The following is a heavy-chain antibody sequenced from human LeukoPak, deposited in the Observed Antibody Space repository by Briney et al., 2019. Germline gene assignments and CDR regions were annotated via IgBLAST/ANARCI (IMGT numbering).Heavy chain of an antibody. V-gene: IGHV3-43*01. CDR1: GFTFSSYG. J-gene: IGHJ6*03. CDR3: AKDNSYSYMDV. CDR2: ISWDGGTT. Sequence: SGGSLRLSCAASGFTFSSYGMSWVRQAPGRGLEWVSLISWDGGTTYYADSVKGRFTISRDNSKNSLYLQMNSLRTEDTALYYCAKDNSYSYMDVWGKGTTVTVSS.